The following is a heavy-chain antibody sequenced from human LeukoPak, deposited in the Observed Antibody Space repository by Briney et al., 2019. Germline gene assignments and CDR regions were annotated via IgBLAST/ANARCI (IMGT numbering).Heavy chain of an antibody. CDR2: IKPDGSET. V-gene: IGHV3-7*04. J-gene: IGHJ3*02. D-gene: IGHD2/OR15-2a*01. CDR1: RFIFSDYW. CDR3: ARERLSAFDI. Sequence: GGSLRLSCAASRFIFSDYWMSWVRQAPGKGLEWVATIKPDGSETYCVDSVKGRFTISRDNAKNSLYLQMDSLRTEDTAVYYCARERLSAFDIWDRGTLVSVSS.